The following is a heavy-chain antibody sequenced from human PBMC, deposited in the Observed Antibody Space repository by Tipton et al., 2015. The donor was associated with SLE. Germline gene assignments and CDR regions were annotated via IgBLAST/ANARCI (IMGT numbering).Heavy chain of an antibody. V-gene: IGHV4-59*08. Sequence: TLSLTCTVSGGSLSSYYWSWIRQSPEKGLEWIGYLSYSGGTNYNPSLESRVTISVDTSKNQFSLKLSSVTAADTAVYYCATQGYYDSSFDYWGQGTLVTVSS. CDR1: GGSLSSYY. CDR3: ATQGYYDSSFDY. D-gene: IGHD3-16*01. CDR2: LSYSGGT. J-gene: IGHJ4*02.